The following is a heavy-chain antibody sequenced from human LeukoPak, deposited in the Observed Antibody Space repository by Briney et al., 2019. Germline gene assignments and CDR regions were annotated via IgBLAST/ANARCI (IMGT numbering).Heavy chain of an antibody. V-gene: IGHV1-8*03. CDR3: ARGPPTYYDFWSGRNWFDP. CDR2: MNPNSGNT. Sequence: ASVKVSCKASGGTFSSYAISWVRQATGQGLEWMGWMNPNSGNTGYAQKFQGRVTITRNTSISTAYMELSSLRSEDTAVYYCARGPPTYYDFWSGRNWFDPWGQGTLVTVSS. CDR1: GGTFSSYA. D-gene: IGHD3-3*01. J-gene: IGHJ5*02.